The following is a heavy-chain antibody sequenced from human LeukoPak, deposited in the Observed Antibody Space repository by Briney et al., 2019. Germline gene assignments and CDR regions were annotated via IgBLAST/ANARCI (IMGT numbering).Heavy chain of an antibody. D-gene: IGHD6-6*01. Sequence: SETLSLTCTVSGGSISNYYWSWIRQPPGKGLEWIAYIHYSGHTNYNPSLKSRVTISVDTSNQFSLMLTSVTAADTAVYYCARQSISARRAFDIWGQGTMVTVSS. CDR3: ARQSISARRAFDI. V-gene: IGHV4-59*08. CDR1: GGSISNYY. J-gene: IGHJ3*02. CDR2: IHYSGHT.